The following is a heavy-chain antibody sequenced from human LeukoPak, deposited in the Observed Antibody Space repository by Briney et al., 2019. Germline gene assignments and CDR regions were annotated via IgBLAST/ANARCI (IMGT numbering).Heavy chain of an antibody. Sequence: SETLSLTCTVSGDSINSLDLWSWVRQPPGKGLEWIGEMYLSGTTHSNPSVKSRVTISIDKSKNQFFLNLSSVTAADTAVYYCARHYGPWGQGTLVTVSS. CDR1: GDSINSLDL. CDR3: ARHYGP. J-gene: IGHJ4*02. CDR2: MYLSGTT. V-gene: IGHV4-4*02. D-gene: IGHD3-16*01.